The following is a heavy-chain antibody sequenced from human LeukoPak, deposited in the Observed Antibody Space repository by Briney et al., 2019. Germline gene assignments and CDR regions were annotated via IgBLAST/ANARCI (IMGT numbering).Heavy chain of an antibody. CDR1: GYTFTSYG. Sequence: GASAKVSCKASGYTFTSYGISWVRQAPGQGLEWMGWISAYNGNTNYAQKLQGRVTMTTDTSTSTAYMELRSLRSDDTAVYYCAASVVVPAAKLSYYYYGMDVWGQGTTVTVSS. V-gene: IGHV1-18*01. CDR3: AASVVVPAAKLSYYYYGMDV. D-gene: IGHD2-2*01. CDR2: ISAYNGNT. J-gene: IGHJ6*02.